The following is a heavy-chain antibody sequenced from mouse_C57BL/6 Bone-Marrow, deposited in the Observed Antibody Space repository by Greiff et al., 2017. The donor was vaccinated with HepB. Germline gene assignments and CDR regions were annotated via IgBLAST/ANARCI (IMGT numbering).Heavy chain of an antibody. CDR2: INPSTGGT. V-gene: IGHV1-42*01. CDR1: GYSFTGYY. J-gene: IGHJ2*01. CDR3: ANYGSSFRGSFDY. D-gene: IGHD1-1*01. Sequence: VQLKESGPELVKPGASVKISCKASGYSFTGYYMNWVKQSPEKSLEWIGEINPSTGGTTYNQKFKAKATLTVDKSSSTAYMQLKSLTSEDSAVYYCANYGSSFRGSFDYWGQGTTLTVSS.